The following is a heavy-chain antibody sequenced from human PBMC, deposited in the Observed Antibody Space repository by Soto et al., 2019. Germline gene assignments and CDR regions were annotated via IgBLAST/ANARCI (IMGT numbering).Heavy chain of an antibody. CDR3: ARGVGTAMVNFDY. Sequence: SETLSLTCAVYGGSFSGYYWSWIRQPPGKGLEWIGEINHSGSTNYNPSLKSRVTISVDTSKNQFSLKLSSVTAADTAVYYCARGVGTAMVNFDYWGQGTLVT. CDR1: GGSFSGYY. V-gene: IGHV4-34*01. D-gene: IGHD5-18*01. CDR2: INHSGST. J-gene: IGHJ4*02.